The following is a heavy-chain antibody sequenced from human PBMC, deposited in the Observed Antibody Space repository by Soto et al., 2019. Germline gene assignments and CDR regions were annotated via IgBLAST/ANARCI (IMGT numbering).Heavy chain of an antibody. CDR1: GLTFTKYW. CDR3: VKLGGFDY. CDR2: ITSDGNTT. V-gene: IGHV3-74*03. Sequence: QPGGSVRLSXTASGLTFTKYWMHWVRQAPGKGLVWVSHITSDGNTTTYADSVKGRFTVSRDNDKNKVYLQMDSLRAEDTAVYYCVKLGGFDYWGQGTRVTAPQ. D-gene: IGHD3-16*01. J-gene: IGHJ4*01.